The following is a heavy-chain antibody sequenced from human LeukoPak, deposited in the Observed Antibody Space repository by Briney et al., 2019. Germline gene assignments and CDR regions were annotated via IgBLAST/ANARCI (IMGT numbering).Heavy chain of an antibody. CDR3: VRDDILTGYPTPFDY. CDR2: ISSSGSTI. V-gene: IGHV3-48*04. D-gene: IGHD3-9*01. J-gene: IGHJ4*02. CDR1: GFTFSSYS. Sequence: GGSLRLSCAASGFTFSSYSMNWVRQAPGKGLEWVSYISSSGSTIYYADSVKGRFTISRDNAKNSLYLQMNSLRAEDTALYYCVRDDILTGYPTPFDYWGQGTLVTVSS.